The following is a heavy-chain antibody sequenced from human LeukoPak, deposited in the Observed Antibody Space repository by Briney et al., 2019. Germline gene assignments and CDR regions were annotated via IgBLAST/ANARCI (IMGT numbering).Heavy chain of an antibody. Sequence: PGGSLRLSCAASGFTVSGNYMSWVRQAPGKGLEWVSVIYSGGSTYYADSVKGRFTISRDISRNTLYLEMNSLRVDDTAVYYCVRGPWGSYGFDCWGQGTLVTVSS. CDR3: VRGPWGSYGFDC. J-gene: IGHJ4*02. CDR2: IYSGGST. D-gene: IGHD3-16*01. V-gene: IGHV3-53*01. CDR1: GFTVSGNY.